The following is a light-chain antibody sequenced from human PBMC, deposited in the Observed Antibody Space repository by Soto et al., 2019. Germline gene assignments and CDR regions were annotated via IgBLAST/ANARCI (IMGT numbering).Light chain of an antibody. V-gene: IGLV2-23*02. CDR2: EVT. CDR3: CSYAGSNTWV. Sequence: QSALTQPASVSGSPGQSITISCTGTSSDVGSYNLVSWYQQYPGKAPRLLVSEVTKRPSGVSDRFSGSKSGNTASLTISGLQAEDESDYYCCSYAGSNTWVFGGGTKVTVL. J-gene: IGLJ3*02. CDR1: SSDVGSYNL.